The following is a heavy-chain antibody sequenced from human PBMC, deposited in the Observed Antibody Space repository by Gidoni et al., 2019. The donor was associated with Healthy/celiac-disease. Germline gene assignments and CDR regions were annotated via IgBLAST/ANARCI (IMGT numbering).Heavy chain of an antibody. J-gene: IGHJ3*02. Sequence: QVQLVQSGAEVKQPGSSVKVSCKASGGTFISYTISWVRQAPGQGLEWMGRIIPILGIANYAQKFQGRVTITADKSTSTAYMELSSLRSEDTAVYYCAIIGYCSSTSCHGATVYAFDIWGQGTMVTVSS. D-gene: IGHD2-2*01. V-gene: IGHV1-69*02. CDR2: IIPILGIA. CDR3: AIIGYCSSTSCHGATVYAFDI. CDR1: GGTFISYT.